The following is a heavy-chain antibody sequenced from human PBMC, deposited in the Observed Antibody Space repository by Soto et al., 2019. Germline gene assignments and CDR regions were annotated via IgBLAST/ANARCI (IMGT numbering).Heavy chain of an antibody. J-gene: IGHJ6*02. CDR3: AIENKRYFDWVLYSHYYAMDV. D-gene: IGHD3-9*01. Sequence: QVQLVESGGGLVKPGGSLRLSCAASGFTFSDYYMSWIRQAPGKGLEWVSYISSSGRIIYYGDSVKGRFTISRDNAKNSLYLQLNSLRAEDTAVYYCAIENKRYFDWVLYSHYYAMDVWGLGTTVTVSS. CDR2: ISSSGRII. CDR1: GFTFSDYY. V-gene: IGHV3-11*01.